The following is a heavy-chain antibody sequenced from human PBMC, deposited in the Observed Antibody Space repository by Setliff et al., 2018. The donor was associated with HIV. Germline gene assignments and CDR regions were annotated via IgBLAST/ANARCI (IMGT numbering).Heavy chain of an antibody. V-gene: IGHV4-34*01. CDR1: GGSLSGYY. D-gene: IGHD3-22*01. CDR3: ARSRLHYYDSSGYYPCYIDY. CDR2: INHSGSS. Sequence: SETLSLTCAVYGGSLSGYYWSWIRQPPGKGLELVGEINHSGSSNYNTDLKSRGTITVDTSKNQFPLKLSQATSADTALYYCARSRLHYYDSSGYYPCYIDYWGQGTLVTVSS. J-gene: IGHJ4*02.